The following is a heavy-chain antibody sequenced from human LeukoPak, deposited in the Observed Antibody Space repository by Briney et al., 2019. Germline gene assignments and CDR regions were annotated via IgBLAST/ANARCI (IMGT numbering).Heavy chain of an antibody. CDR1: GFTFSSYA. V-gene: IGHV3-23*01. CDR2: ISGSGGST. J-gene: IGHJ4*02. Sequence: GGSLRLSCAASGFTFSSYAMSWVRQAPGKGVEGVSAISGSGGSTYYADSVKGRFTISRDNSKNTLYLQMNSLRAEDTAVYYCAKDFDYYYDSSGQFDYWGQGTLVTASS. D-gene: IGHD3-22*01. CDR3: AKDFDYYYDSSGQFDY.